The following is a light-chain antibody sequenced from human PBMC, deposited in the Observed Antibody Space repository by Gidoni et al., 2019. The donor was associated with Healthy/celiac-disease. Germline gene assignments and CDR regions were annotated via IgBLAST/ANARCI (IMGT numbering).Light chain of an antibody. CDR2: EVS. CDR1: SSDVGGYNS. CDR3: SSYKNSSRV. Sequence: QSALTQPASVSGSPGQSITISCTGTSSDVGGYNSVSWYQQHPGKAPKLMIYEVSNRPSGVSNRFSGSKSGNTASLTISVLQTEDEADYYCSSYKNSSRVFGTGTKVTV. J-gene: IGLJ1*01. V-gene: IGLV2-14*01.